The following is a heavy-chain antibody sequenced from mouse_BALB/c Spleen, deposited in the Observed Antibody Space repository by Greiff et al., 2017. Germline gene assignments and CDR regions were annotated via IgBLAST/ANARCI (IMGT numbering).Heavy chain of an antibody. Sequence: VMLVESGPGLVQPSQSLSITCTVSGFSLTSYGVHWVRQSPGKGLEWLGVIWSGGSTDYNAAFISRLSISKDNSKSQVFFKMNSLQANDTAIYYCARRPTWYFDVWGAGTTVTVSS. CDR1: GFSLTSYG. J-gene: IGHJ1*01. CDR2: IWSGGST. V-gene: IGHV2-2*02. CDR3: ARRPTWYFDV.